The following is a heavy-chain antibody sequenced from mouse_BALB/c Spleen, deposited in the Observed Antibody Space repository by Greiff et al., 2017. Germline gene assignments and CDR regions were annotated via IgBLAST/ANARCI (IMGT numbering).Heavy chain of an antibody. CDR1: GFSLTGYG. V-gene: IGHV2-6-7*01. D-gene: IGHD2-1*01. J-gene: IGHJ3*01. Sequence: QVQLKESGPGLVAPAQSLSITCTVSGFSLTGYGVNWVRQPPGKGLEWLRMIWGDGSTDYNSALKSRLSISKDNSKSQVFLKMISLQTDDTARYYCARNEYGIPFAYWGQGTVVTVSA. CDR3: ARNEYGIPFAY. CDR2: IWGDGST.